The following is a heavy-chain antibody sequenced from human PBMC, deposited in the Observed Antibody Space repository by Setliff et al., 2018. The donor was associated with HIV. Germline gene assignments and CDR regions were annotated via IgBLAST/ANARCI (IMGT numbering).Heavy chain of an antibody. Sequence: GASVKVSCKASGYTFINYYIHWVRQAPGQGLEWMAIIDPSGESTSYAQKFQGRVTMTMDTSTNTVYMELSSLRSEDTAVYFCARVPYRSAWFSGGHDAFDIWGQGTMVTVSS. V-gene: IGHV1-46*01. CDR2: IDPSGEST. D-gene: IGHD6-19*01. J-gene: IGHJ3*02. CDR3: ARVPYRSAWFSGGHDAFDI. CDR1: GYTFINYY.